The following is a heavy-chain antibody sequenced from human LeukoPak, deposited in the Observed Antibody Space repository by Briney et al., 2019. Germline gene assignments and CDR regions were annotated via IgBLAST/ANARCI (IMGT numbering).Heavy chain of an antibody. J-gene: IGHJ6*02. CDR1: GFTFSDYY. CDR3: ARTSVLRFLEWLSPPLYYGMDV. CDR2: ISSSGSTI. V-gene: IGHV3-11*01. D-gene: IGHD3-3*01. Sequence: GGSLRLSCAASGFTFSDYYMSWIRQAPGKGLEWVSYISSSGSTIYYADSVKGRFTISRDNAKNSLYLQMNSLRAEDTAVYYCARTSVLRFLEWLSPPLYYGMDVWGQGTTVTVSS.